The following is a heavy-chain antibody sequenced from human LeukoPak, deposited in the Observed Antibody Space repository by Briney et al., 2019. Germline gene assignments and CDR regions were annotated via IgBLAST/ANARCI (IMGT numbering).Heavy chain of an antibody. CDR3: AREFRQWAFDI. D-gene: IGHD6-19*01. Sequence: GGSLRLSCAASGFTVSSNYMSWVRQAPGKGLEWVSVIYSGGSTYYADSVKGRFTISRDNSKNTLYLQMNSLRAEDTAVYYCAREFRQWAFDIWGQGTTVTVSS. J-gene: IGHJ3*02. CDR1: GFTVSSNY. V-gene: IGHV3-53*01. CDR2: IYSGGST.